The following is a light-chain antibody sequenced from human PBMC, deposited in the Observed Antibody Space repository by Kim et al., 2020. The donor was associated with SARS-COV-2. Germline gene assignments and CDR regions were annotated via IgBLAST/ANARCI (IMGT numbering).Light chain of an antibody. CDR2: QEN. V-gene: IGLV3-1*01. Sequence: YELTQPPSVSVSPGQTASITCSGDELEHKYASWYQQKPGQSPVLVISQENRRSSGIPERFSGSKSGNTATLTISGTQGVDEGDDYCQTWDSSTEVFGGG. CDR1: ELEHKY. J-gene: IGLJ3*02. CDR3: QTWDSSTEV.